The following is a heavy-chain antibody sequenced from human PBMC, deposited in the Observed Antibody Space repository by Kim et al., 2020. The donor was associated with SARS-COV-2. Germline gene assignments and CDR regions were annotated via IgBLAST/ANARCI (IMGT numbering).Heavy chain of an antibody. CDR2: TYYRSKGYN. CDR1: GDSVSSNSAA. D-gene: IGHD2-15*01. CDR3: ARELGRGDFDY. J-gene: IGHJ4*02. V-gene: IGHV6-1*01. Sequence: SQTLSLTCAISGDSVSSNSAAWNWVGQSPPRALEWLGRTYYRSKGYNDYVVSVKSRVTINPDTSKNQFSLQLNSVTPEDTAVYYCARELGRGDFDYWGQGTLVTVSS.